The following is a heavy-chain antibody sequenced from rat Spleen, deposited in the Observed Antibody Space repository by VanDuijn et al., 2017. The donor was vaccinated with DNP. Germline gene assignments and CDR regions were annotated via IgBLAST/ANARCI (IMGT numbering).Heavy chain of an antibody. D-gene: IGHD1-11*01. J-gene: IGHJ2*01. CDR3: AKGATEGIVPFDY. V-gene: IGHV5-7*01. CDR1: GFTFSDYY. CDR2: ISYNGGNT. Sequence: EVQLVESGGGLVQPGRSLKLSCAASGFTFSDYYMAWVRQAPTKGLEWVATISYNGGNTYYPESVKGRFTISRDDAKNSLYLQMNSLRSEDTATYYCAKGATEGIVPFDYWGQGVLVTVSS.